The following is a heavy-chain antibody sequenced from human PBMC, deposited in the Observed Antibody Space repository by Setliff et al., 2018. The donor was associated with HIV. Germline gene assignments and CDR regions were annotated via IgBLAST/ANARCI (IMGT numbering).Heavy chain of an antibody. CDR2: IYHSGST. Sequence: SETLSLTCTVSGDSISSDFYWGWIRQPPGKGLEWIGEIYHSGSTNYNPSLKSRVTISVDKSKNQFSLKLRSVTAADTAVYYCARTLIAAAGTFDYWGQGTLVTVSS. V-gene: IGHV4-38-2*02. D-gene: IGHD6-13*01. CDR3: ARTLIAAAGTFDY. J-gene: IGHJ4*02. CDR1: GDSISSDFY.